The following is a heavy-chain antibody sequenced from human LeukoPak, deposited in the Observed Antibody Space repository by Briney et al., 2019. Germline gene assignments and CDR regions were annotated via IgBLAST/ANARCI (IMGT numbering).Heavy chain of an antibody. J-gene: IGHJ4*02. CDR2: ISGDGGNT. CDR1: GFTFDDYA. Sequence: GGSLRLSCAASGFTFDDYAMHWVRQAPGKGLEWVSLISGDGGNTDYADSVKGRFIISRDSSKNSLYLQMNSLRAEDTAVYYCAGGYDILNYWGQGTLVTVSS. D-gene: IGHD3-9*01. CDR3: AGGYDILNY. V-gene: IGHV3-43*02.